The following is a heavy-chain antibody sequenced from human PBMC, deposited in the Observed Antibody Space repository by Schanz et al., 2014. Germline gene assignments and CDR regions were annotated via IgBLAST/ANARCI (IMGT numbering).Heavy chain of an antibody. CDR1: RFTFSSYA. Sequence: EVQLLESGGGLVQPGGSLRLSCAASRFTFSSYAMSWVRQAPGKGLEWVSAISDSGDLTYYADSVKGRFTISRDNSKNSLYLQMNSLRTEDTALYYCAKDSRGSSFDMDVWGQGTTVTVSS. D-gene: IGHD1-26*01. J-gene: IGHJ6*02. CDR2: ISDSGDLT. V-gene: IGHV3-23*01. CDR3: AKDSRGSSFDMDV.